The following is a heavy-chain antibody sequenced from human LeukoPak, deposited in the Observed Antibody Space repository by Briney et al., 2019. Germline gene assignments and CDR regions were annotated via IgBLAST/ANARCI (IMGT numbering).Heavy chain of an antibody. CDR2: VHASGST. Sequence: SETLSLICNVSRGSVTSYFWNWIRQPAGKGLEWIGRVHASGSTNYSPSLKSRLTIFLDKSKNNFSLKLTSVTAADTADYYCARDVDSESGLFGVWG. J-gene: IGHJ3*01. CDR3: ARDVDSESGLFGV. V-gene: IGHV4-4*07. D-gene: IGHD5-12*01. CDR1: RGSVTSYF.